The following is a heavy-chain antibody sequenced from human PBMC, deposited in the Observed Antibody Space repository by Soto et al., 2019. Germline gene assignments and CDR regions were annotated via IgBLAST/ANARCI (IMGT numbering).Heavy chain of an antibody. D-gene: IGHD3-9*01. V-gene: IGHV4-59*08. CDR1: GGFISSYY. CDR2: MYNTGST. J-gene: IGHJ3*02. Sequence: SETLSLTCTVSGGFISSYYWSWIRQPPGKGLEWIGYMYNTGSTVYNPSFKSRVTISVDTSKNQFSLQLNSVTAADTAVYYCARSPYYDILTGYYISPHVDAFDIWGQGTMVTVSS. CDR3: ARSPYYDILTGYYISPHVDAFDI.